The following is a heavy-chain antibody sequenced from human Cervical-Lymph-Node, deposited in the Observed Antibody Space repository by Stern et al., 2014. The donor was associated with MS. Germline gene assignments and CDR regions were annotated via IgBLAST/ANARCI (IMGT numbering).Heavy chain of an antibody. J-gene: IGHJ4*02. CDR1: GFTFSHYS. V-gene: IGHV3-21*01. CDR2: ISNNSTHT. D-gene: IGHD4-17*01. Sequence: EVQLVESGGGLVKPGESLRLSCDASGFTFSHYSINWVRPAPGKGLEWISSISNNSTHTYYADSLEGRFTISRDSAKDSVSLHMVSLRAEDTAVYYCARARVGDYARSPHLDSWGQGTLVTVSS. CDR3: ARARVGDYARSPHLDS.